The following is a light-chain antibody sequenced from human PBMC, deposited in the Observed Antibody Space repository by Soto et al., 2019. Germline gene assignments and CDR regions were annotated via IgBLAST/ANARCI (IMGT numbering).Light chain of an antibody. Sequence: EIVLTQSPGTLSLSPGERATLSCRASQSVRNNYLAWYQQKPGQAPRFLIYGASARATGIPDRFSGGGSGTDFTLTISRLEPEDFAVYYFQQFGSYPLTFGGGTKVEIK. CDR3: QQFGSYPLT. CDR1: QSVRNNY. J-gene: IGKJ4*01. V-gene: IGKV3-20*01. CDR2: GAS.